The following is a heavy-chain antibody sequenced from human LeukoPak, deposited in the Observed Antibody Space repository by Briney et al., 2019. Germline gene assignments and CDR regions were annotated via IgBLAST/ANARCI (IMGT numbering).Heavy chain of an antibody. CDR1: GGSMSRYY. J-gene: IGHJ6*02. CDR3: ARSGVDGESVLVPSAYYYYGMDV. V-gene: IGHV4-59*01. CDR2: IYYTGST. Sequence: SETLSLTCTVSGGSMSRYYWSWIRQSPEKGLEWIGYIYYTGSTGDNPSLKSRVTISVDTSQNQFSLRLPSVTAADTAVYYCARSGVDGESVLVPSAYYYYGMDVWGQGTPVTVSS. D-gene: IGHD2-8*02.